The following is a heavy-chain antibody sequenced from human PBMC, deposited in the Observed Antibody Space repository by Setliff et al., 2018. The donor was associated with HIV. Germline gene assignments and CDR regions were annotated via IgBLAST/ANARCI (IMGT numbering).Heavy chain of an antibody. D-gene: IGHD3-10*01. CDR1: GFFFKNAW. CDR3: ARGGYGSGTYHFGY. CDR2: IKSEADGGTE. J-gene: IGHJ4*02. V-gene: IGHV3-15*05. Sequence: GGSLRLSCAASGFFFKNAWMSWVRQAPGKGLEWIGRIKSEADGGTEESAAFLKGRFTISRDDSKNTLYLQMNSLRAEDTALYYCARGGYGSGTYHFGYWGQGTLVTVSS.